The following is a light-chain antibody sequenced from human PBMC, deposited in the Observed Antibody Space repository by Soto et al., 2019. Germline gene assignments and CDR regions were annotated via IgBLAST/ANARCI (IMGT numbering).Light chain of an antibody. J-gene: IGLJ1*01. V-gene: IGLV2-8*01. CDR3: SSYAGSSNV. Sequence: QSVLTQPASVSGSPGQSITISCSGTSSDVGGYNFVSWYQQHPGKAPKLMIYEVTKRPSGVPDRFSGSKSGNTASLTVPGLQAEDEADYYCSSYAGSSNVFGTGTKVTVL. CDR2: EVT. CDR1: SSDVGGYNF.